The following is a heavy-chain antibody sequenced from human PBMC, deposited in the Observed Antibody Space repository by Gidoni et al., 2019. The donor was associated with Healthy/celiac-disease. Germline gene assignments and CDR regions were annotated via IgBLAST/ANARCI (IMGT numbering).Heavy chain of an antibody. V-gene: IGHV3-9*01. J-gene: IGHJ2*01. CDR1: GFTFDDYA. CDR3: AKGFRYFDL. Sequence: EVQLVESGGGLVQPGRSLRLSCAASGFTFDDYAMHWVRQAPGKGLEWVSGISWNSGSICYADSVKGRFTISRDNAKNSLYLQMNSLRAEDTALYYCAKGFRYFDLWGRGTLVTVSS. CDR2: ISWNSGSI. D-gene: IGHD2-21*01.